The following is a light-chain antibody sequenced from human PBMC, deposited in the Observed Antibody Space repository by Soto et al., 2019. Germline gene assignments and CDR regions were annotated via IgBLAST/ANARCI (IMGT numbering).Light chain of an antibody. CDR2: WAS. CDR3: MQTAQFPLT. Sequence: IVMTQSPDSLAVSLGERATINCKSSQSVLKSSNNLNYLAWYQQKPRQPPKLLINWASTRESGVPDRFSGSGAGTDFTLKISRVEVEDVGVYYCMQTAQFPLTFGGGTKVDIK. CDR1: QSVLKSSNNLNY. V-gene: IGKV4-1*01. J-gene: IGKJ4*01.